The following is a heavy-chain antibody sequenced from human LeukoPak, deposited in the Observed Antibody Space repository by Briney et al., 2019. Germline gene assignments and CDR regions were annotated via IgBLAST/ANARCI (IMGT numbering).Heavy chain of an antibody. CDR3: AKAFFSGSGGNHKHFDS. D-gene: IGHD3-10*01. CDR2: MSSVT. J-gene: IGHJ4*02. CDR1: GSTFSSYW. V-gene: IGHV3-23*01. Sequence: GGSLRLSCAASGSTFSSYWMHWVRQAPGKGLEWVSAMSSVTYYADSVKGRFTISRDDSKSTLFLQMNSLGAEDTAVYYCAKAFFSGSGGNHKHFDSWGQGTLVTVSS.